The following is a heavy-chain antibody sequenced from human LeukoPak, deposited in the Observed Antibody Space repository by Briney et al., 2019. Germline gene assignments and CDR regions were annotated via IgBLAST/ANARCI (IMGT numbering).Heavy chain of an antibody. J-gene: IGHJ6*03. CDR3: AGGVHSPEYGDYGDYYYYYYMDV. CDR1: GFTFSSYW. D-gene: IGHD4-17*01. Sequence: PGGSLRLSCAASGFTFSSYWMHWVRQAPGKGLVWVSRINSDGSSTSYADSVKGRFTISRDNAKNTLYLQMNSLRDEDTAVYYCAGGVHSPEYGDYGDYYYYYYMDVWGKGTTVTVSS. V-gene: IGHV3-74*01. CDR2: INSDGSST.